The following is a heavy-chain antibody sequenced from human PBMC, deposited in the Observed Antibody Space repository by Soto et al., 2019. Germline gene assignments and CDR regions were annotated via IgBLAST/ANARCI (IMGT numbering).Heavy chain of an antibody. CDR3: AKNGQPPYYYYGMDV. Sequence: QGQLVQSGAEVKKPGASVKVSCKASGYTFTRYGISWVRQAPGQGLEWMGWISGYNGDTNYAQKFQGRLTMTVDNSTTTAFMELTSLTSDDRAVYYCAKNGQPPYYYYGMDVWGQGTTVTVSS. V-gene: IGHV1-18*01. J-gene: IGHJ6*02. CDR1: GYTFTRYG. CDR2: ISGYNGDT. D-gene: IGHD2-8*01.